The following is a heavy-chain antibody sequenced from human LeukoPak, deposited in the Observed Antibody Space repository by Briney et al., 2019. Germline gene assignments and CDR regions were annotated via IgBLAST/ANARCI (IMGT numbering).Heavy chain of an antibody. CDR1: GDSIDSETW. V-gene: IGHV4/OR15-8*02. Sequence: PSETLSLTCTVSGDSIDSETWWHWVRQPPGKGLEWIGEIYHSGTANYNPSLKSRVTIWMDKSKNQFYLELNSVTGPDTAVYYCARISTMGYTLGYWGQGTPVTVSS. D-gene: IGHD5-18*01. J-gene: IGHJ4*02. CDR2: IYHSGTA. CDR3: ARISTMGYTLGY.